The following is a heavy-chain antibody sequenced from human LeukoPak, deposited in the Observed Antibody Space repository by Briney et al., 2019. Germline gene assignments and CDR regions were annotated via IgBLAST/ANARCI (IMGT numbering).Heavy chain of an antibody. CDR1: GFTFSSYA. V-gene: IGHV3-30-3*01. CDR2: ISYDGSDK. J-gene: IGHJ3*02. D-gene: IGHD3-22*01. Sequence: PGGSLRLSCAASGFTFSSYAMHWVRQAPGKGLEWVAVISYDGSDKYYADSVKGRFTISRDNSKNTLYLQMNSLRAEDTAVYYCAKDAYYYDSSGYYGDAFDIWGQGTMVTVSS. CDR3: AKDAYYYDSSGYYGDAFDI.